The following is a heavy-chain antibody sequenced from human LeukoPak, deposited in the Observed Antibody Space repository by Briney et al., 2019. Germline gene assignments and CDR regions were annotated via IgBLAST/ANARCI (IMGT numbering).Heavy chain of an antibody. CDR1: GFTFSNYA. CDR2: ISGGGTST. Sequence: GGSLRLSCAASGFTFSNYAMSWVRQAPGKGLEWVSVISGGGTSTIYADSVKGRFTISRDNAKNSLYLQMNSLRAEDTALYHCARARDSSGNDAFDIWGQGTMVTVSS. V-gene: IGHV3-23*01. CDR3: ARARDSSGNDAFDI. D-gene: IGHD3-22*01. J-gene: IGHJ3*02.